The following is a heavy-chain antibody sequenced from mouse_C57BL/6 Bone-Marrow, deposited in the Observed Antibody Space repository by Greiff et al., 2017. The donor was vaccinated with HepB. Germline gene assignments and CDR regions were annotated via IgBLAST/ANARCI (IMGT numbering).Heavy chain of an antibody. D-gene: IGHD1-1*01. CDR1: GFHIKNTY. CDR2: IDPANGTT. V-gene: IGHV14-3*01. Sequence: VQLQHSVAELVRPGASVKLSCTASGFHIKNTYMHWVKQRPEQGLEWIGRIDPANGTTKSAPKFQGKATITADTSSNTAYLQLSSLTSEDTAIYYCARGYGSSWYFDVWGTGTTVTVSS. J-gene: IGHJ1*03. CDR3: ARGYGSSWYFDV.